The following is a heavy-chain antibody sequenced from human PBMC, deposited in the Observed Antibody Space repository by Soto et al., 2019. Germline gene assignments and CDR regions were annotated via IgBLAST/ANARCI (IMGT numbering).Heavy chain of an antibody. D-gene: IGHD6-19*01. J-gene: IGHJ4*02. Sequence: EVQLLESGGGLVQPGGSLRLSCAASGFTFSSYAMSWVRQAPGKGLEWVSAISGGGGVTYYADSVKGRFTISRDSTKNTLYLQMNSLRAEYTAVYDCAKDRSTGWTIFDSWGQGTLVTVSS. CDR3: AKDRSTGWTIFDS. CDR2: ISGGGGVT. CDR1: GFTFSSYA. V-gene: IGHV3-23*01.